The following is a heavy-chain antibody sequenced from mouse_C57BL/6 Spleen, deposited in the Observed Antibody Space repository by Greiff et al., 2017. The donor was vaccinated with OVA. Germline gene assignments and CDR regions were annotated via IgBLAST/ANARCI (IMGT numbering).Heavy chain of an antibody. CDR2: IYPGSGST. J-gene: IGHJ4*01. V-gene: IGHV1-55*01. D-gene: IGHD2-3*01. Sequence: QVQLQQPGAELVKPGASVKMSCKASGYTFTSYWITWVKQRPGQGLEWIGDIYPGSGSTNYNEKFKSKATLTVDTSSSTAYMHLSSLTSEDSAVYYGARLGYDGYSHDCAVDDWGQGTSVTVSS. CDR1: GYTFTSYW. CDR3: ARLGYDGYSHDCAVDD.